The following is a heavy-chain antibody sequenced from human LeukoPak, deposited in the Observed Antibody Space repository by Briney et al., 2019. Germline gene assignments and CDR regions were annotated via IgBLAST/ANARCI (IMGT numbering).Heavy chain of an antibody. CDR3: ARGGRAAAGYFDY. Sequence: GGSLRLSCAASGFTFSSYSMNWVRQAPGKGLEWVSSISSSSSYIYYADSVKDRFTISRDNAKNSLYLQMNSLRAEDTAVYYCARGGRAAAGYFDYWGQGTLVTVSS. CDR1: GFTFSSYS. CDR2: ISSSSSYI. D-gene: IGHD6-13*01. J-gene: IGHJ4*02. V-gene: IGHV3-21*01.